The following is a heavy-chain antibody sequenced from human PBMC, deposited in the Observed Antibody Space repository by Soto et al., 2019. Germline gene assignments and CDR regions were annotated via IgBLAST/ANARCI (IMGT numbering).Heavy chain of an antibody. D-gene: IGHD2-15*01. V-gene: IGHV3-30*09. J-gene: IGHJ4*02. Sequence: LRLSCGVSGFIFKNYAMNWVRQAPGKGLEGVATITYEGRSKYYAESVKGRFAISRDNSKSTLNLQMNTLRVDDSAIYYCAKSSGGSSSMGMDYWGQGTLVTASS. CDR3: AKSSGGSSSMGMDY. CDR2: ITYEGRSK. CDR1: GFIFKNYA.